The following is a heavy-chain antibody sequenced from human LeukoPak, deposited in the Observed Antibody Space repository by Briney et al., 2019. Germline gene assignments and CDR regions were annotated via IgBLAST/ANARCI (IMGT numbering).Heavy chain of an antibody. CDR2: IKQDGSEK. V-gene: IGHV3-7*01. CDR1: GFTFSSYW. D-gene: IGHD3-22*01. Sequence: PGGSLRLSCAASGFTFSSYWMNWVRQAPGKGLEWVANIKQDGSEKFYVDSVKGRFTISRDNAKNSLYLQMNSLRAEDTAVYYCARTYYYDSSGYYGPPFDYWGQGTLVTVSS. CDR3: ARTYYYDSSGYYGPPFDY. J-gene: IGHJ4*02.